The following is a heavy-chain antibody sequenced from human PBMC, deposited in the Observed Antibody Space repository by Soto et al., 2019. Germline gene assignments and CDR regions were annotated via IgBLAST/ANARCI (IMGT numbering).Heavy chain of an antibody. Sequence: GRSLRLSCAASGFTVSDNYMSWVPQGAGKGLEWVSVLYDGGSAYYADSVKGRFTISRDNSKTTLFRHMNILGADDTAVYYCARDRGEQYLDYGGQGALVTVSS. J-gene: IGHJ4*02. CDR2: LYDGGSA. CDR1: GFTVSDNY. V-gene: IGHV3-53*01. D-gene: IGHD3-16*01. CDR3: ARDRGEQYLDY.